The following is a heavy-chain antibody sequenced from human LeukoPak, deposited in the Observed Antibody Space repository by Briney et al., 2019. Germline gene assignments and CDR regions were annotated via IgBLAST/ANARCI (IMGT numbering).Heavy chain of an antibody. CDR1: GFSLITNGVG. J-gene: IGHJ4*02. D-gene: IGHD6-13*01. Sequence: VSGPTLVNPTQTLTLTCTFSGFSLITNGVGVGWIRQPQGRAREWLALIYLDDDKRYSPSLRSRLTITKDTSKNQVVLTLTNMDPVDTATYYCAHRREYSSTWYWANFDYWGQGTLVTVTS. V-gene: IGHV2-5*02. CDR3: AHRREYSSTWYWANFDY. CDR2: IYLDDDK.